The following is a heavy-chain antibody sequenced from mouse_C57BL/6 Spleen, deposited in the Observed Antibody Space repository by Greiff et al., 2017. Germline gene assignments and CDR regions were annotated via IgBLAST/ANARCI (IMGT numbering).Heavy chain of an antibody. Sequence: EVMLVESGGDLVKPGGSLTLSCAASGFTFSSYGMSWVRQTPDKRLGWVATISSGGSYTYYPDSVKGRFTISRDNAKNTLYLQMSSLKSEDTAMYYCARQGLRYPGAYFDYWGQGTTLTVSS. J-gene: IGHJ2*01. D-gene: IGHD1-1*01. CDR3: ARQGLRYPGAYFDY. V-gene: IGHV5-6*02. CDR1: GFTFSSYG. CDR2: ISSGGSYT.